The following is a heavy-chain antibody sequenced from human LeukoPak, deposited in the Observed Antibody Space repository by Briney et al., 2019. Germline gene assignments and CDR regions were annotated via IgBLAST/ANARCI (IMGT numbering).Heavy chain of an antibody. V-gene: IGHV3-30*02. CDR2: IRYDGSNK. Sequence: GGSLRLSCAASGFTFSSYGMHWVRQAPGKGLEWVAFIRYDGSNKYYAASVKGRFTISRDNAKNSLYLQMNSLRAEDTAVYYCARTGRDDSSGYPFDYWGQGTLVTVSS. CDR1: GFTFSSYG. J-gene: IGHJ4*02. CDR3: ARTGRDDSSGYPFDY. D-gene: IGHD3-22*01.